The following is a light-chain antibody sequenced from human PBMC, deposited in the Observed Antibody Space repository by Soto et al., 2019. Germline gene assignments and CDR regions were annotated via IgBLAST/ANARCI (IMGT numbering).Light chain of an antibody. V-gene: IGLV2-14*01. CDR1: SSDVGGYNY. CDR3: SSYTSSSTPPWV. CDR2: DVS. Sequence: ALTQPASVSGSPGQSITISCTGTSSDVGGYNYVSWYQQHPGKAPKLMIYDVSNRPSGVSNRFSGSKSGNTASLTISGLQAEDEADYYCSSYTSSSTPPWVFGGGTKVTVL. J-gene: IGLJ3*02.